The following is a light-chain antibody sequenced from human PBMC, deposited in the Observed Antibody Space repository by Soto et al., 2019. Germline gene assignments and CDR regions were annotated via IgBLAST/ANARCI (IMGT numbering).Light chain of an antibody. CDR2: DAS. CDR3: LQYVISPT. Sequence: EIVMTQYKATLSLSPGERATLSCRASQSVSSYLAWYQQKPGQAPRLVIHDASSRATGIPARFSGSGSGTDFTLTISRLEPEDFAVYYCLQYVISPTFAQVANVDIK. CDR1: QSVSSY. V-gene: IGKV3-20*01. J-gene: IGKJ1*01.